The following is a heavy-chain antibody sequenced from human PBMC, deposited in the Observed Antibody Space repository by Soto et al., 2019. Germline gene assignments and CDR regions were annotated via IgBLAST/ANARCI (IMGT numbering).Heavy chain of an antibody. CDR3: AKRASIGYRLAHFDY. CDR1: GFTFSSYA. D-gene: IGHD3-22*01. J-gene: IGHJ4*02. Sequence: GGSLRLSCAASGFTFSSYAMGWVRQAPGKGLEWVSAISGSGHSTYYADSVKGRFTISRDDSKNTLYLQMNSLRAEDTAVFYSAKRASIGYRLAHFDYWGQGTLVTVSS. CDR2: ISGSGHST. V-gene: IGHV3-23*01.